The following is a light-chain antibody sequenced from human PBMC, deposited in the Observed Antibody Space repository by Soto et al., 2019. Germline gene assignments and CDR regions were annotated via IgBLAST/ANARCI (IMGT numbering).Light chain of an antibody. J-gene: IGKJ4*01. CDR1: QSVDIS. CDR2: GAS. Sequence: VMTQYPATLSVSPGERATLSCRASQSVDISLAWYQQKPGQTPRLLIYGASTRATGIPARFSGSGSGTDFTLTISSLEPEDFAVYYCQQRSNWPPTFGGGTKVDIK. CDR3: QQRSNWPPT. V-gene: IGKV3-15*01.